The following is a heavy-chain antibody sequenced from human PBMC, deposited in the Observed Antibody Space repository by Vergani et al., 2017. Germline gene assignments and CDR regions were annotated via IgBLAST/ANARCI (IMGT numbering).Heavy chain of an antibody. CDR1: GFTLSSYW. CDR2: INSDGSST. D-gene: IGHD3-22*01. CDR3: ARDRPRNEKYYYDSSGYPRNGMDV. J-gene: IGHJ6*02. V-gene: IGHV3-74*01. Sequence: EVQLVESGGGLVQSGGSLRLSCAVSGFTLSSYWMHWVRQAPGKGLVWVSRINSDGSSTSYADSVKGRFTISRDNAKNTLYLQMNSLRAEDTAVYYCARDRPRNEKYYYDSSGYPRNGMDVWGQGTTVTVSS.